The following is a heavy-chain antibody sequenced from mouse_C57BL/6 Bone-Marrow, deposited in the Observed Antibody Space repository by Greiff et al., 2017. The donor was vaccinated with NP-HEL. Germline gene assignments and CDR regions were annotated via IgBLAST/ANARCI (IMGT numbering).Heavy chain of an antibody. CDR3: STVVAYYYAMDY. D-gene: IGHD1-1*01. CDR2: IRLKSDNYAT. J-gene: IGHJ4*01. Sequence: EVHLVESGGGLVQPGGSMKLSCVASGFTFSNYWMNWVRQSPEKGLEWVAQIRLKSDNYATHYAESVKGRFTISRDDSKSSVYLQMNNLRAEDTGIYYCSTVVAYYYAMDYWGQGTSVTVSS. V-gene: IGHV6-3*01. CDR1: GFTFSNYW.